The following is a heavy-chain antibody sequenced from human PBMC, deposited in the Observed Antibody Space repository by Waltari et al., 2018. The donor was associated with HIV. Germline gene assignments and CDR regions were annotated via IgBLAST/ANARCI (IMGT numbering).Heavy chain of an antibody. CDR2: IYYSGST. Sequence: QVQLQESGPGLVKPSETLSLTCTVSGGSVSGYYWSWLRQPPGKGLEWIGYIYYSGSTNYNHSLKSRVAISLDTSKNHFSLSLSAVTAADTALYYCARHLYGTWTGEPSWFDPGGQGTLVTVSS. J-gene: IGHJ5*02. CDR3: ARHLYGTWTGEPSWFDP. V-gene: IGHV4-59*08. D-gene: IGHD3-9*01. CDR1: GGSVSGYY.